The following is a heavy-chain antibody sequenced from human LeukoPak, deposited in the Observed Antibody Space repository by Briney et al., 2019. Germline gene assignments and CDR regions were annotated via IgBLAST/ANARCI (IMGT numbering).Heavy chain of an antibody. D-gene: IGHD3-10*01. J-gene: IGHJ4*02. CDR2: TSYDGTTK. CDR3: AKDATLFGDQYFDY. CDR1: GFTFSSHG. Sequence: GGSLRLSCAASGFTFSSHGMHWVRQAPGKALEWVAVTSYDGTTKYYADSAKDRFNISRDNSKNTLYLQMNSLRVDDTAVYYCAKDATLFGDQYFDYWGQGTLVIVSS. V-gene: IGHV3-30*18.